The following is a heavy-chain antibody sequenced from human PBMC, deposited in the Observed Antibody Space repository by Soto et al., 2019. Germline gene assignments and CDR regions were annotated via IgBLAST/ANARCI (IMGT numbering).Heavy chain of an antibody. CDR1: GGSISSSSYY. CDR2: IYYSGST. CDR3: AREASSKLGSYYYGMDV. Sequence: SETLSLTCTVSGGSISSSSYYWCWILHPPGKGLEWIGSIYYSGSTYYNPSLKSRVTISVDTSKNQFSLKLSSVTAADTAVYYCAREASSKLGSYYYGMDVWGQRTTVTVSS. V-gene: IGHV4-39*02. J-gene: IGHJ6*02. D-gene: IGHD6-6*01.